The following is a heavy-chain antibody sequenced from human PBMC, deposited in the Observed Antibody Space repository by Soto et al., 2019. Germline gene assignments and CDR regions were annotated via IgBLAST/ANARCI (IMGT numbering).Heavy chain of an antibody. CDR3: ARDVAPRDSSSSNDY. Sequence: QVQLVQSGAEVKKPGASVKVSCKASGYTFTSYYMHWVRQAPGQGLEWMGIINPSGGSTSYAQKFKGRVTMTRDTSTSTVYMELSSLRSEDTAVYYCARDVAPRDSSSSNDYWGQGTLVTVSS. D-gene: IGHD6-6*01. V-gene: IGHV1-46*01. CDR1: GYTFTSYY. CDR2: INPSGGST. J-gene: IGHJ4*02.